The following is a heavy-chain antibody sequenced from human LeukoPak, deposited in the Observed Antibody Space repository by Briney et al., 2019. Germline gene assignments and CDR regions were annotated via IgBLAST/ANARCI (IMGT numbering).Heavy chain of an antibody. CDR3: ATGPGSTGWYYVYFQH. CDR1: GFTFNDAW. CDR2: IKSKTDGGTT. V-gene: IGHV3-15*01. D-gene: IGHD6-19*01. J-gene: IGHJ1*01. Sequence: GGSLRLSCAASGFTFNDAWMNWVRQAPGKGLEWVGHIKSKTDGGTTDYAAPVRGRFTISRDDSKNTLYLQMNSLTTEDTAVYYCATGPGSTGWYYVYFQHWGQDTVVTVSS.